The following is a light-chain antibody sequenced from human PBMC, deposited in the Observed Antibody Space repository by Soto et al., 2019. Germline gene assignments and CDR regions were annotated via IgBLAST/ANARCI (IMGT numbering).Light chain of an antibody. J-gene: IGKJ2*01. CDR2: GAS. CDR3: QEYNSWPPPYT. CDR1: QSVASR. V-gene: IGKV3-15*01. Sequence: EIVMTQSPATLSVSPGETATLSCRASQSVASRLAWYQQKPGQPPRLLISGASTRATSTPARFSGSGSGTDFTLTINSLQSEDFAVYYCQEYNSWPPPYTFGQGTKLEI.